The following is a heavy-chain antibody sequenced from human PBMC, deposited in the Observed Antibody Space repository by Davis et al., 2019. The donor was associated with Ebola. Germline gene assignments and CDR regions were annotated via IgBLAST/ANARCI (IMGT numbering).Heavy chain of an antibody. CDR1: GFTCSSYE. Sequence: GGSLRLSCAASGFTCSSYERNLVRQAPDKGLEWVVVISYDGSTKYYADSVKGRFTISRDNSKNTLYLQMHSLRAEDTAVYYCARERGYSYGSFQYYYGMDVWGQGTTVTVSS. D-gene: IGHD5-18*01. V-gene: IGHV3-30-3*01. J-gene: IGHJ6*02. CDR2: ISYDGSTK. CDR3: ARERGYSYGSFQYYYGMDV.